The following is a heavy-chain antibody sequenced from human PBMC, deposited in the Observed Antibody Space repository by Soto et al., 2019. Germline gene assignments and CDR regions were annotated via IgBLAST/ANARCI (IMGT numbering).Heavy chain of an antibody. V-gene: IGHV2-5*02. CDR1: GFSLNTYGVG. CDR2: ICWDNDK. J-gene: IGHJ4*02. D-gene: IGHD3-16*01. Sequence: QITLKESGPTLVKPTQTLTLTCTVSGFSLNTYGVGVGWIRQPPGKALEWLALICWDNDKRYSPSLKSRLTITKDTPKNQVVLTMTNMDPVDAGTYYCARALGSWGAYYYDYWGQGTLLTVSS. CDR3: ARALGSWGAYYYDY.